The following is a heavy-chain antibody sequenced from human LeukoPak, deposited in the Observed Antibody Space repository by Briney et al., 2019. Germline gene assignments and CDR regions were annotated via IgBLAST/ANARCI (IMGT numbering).Heavy chain of an antibody. J-gene: IGHJ4*02. D-gene: IGHD6-19*01. V-gene: IGHV1-46*01. CDR3: ARVGVAGPFDY. Sequence: ASVKVSCKASGYTFTSYHMHWVRQAPGQGLEWMGIINPSGGSTSYAQKFQGRVTMTRDTSTSTVYMELSSLRSEDTAVYYCARVGVAGPFDYWGQGTLVTVSS. CDR1: GYTFTSYH. CDR2: INPSGGST.